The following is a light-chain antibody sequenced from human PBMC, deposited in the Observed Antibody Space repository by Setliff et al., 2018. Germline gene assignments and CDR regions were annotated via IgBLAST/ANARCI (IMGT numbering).Light chain of an antibody. CDR2: EVT. CDR3: ISYTDSTTLV. J-gene: IGLJ2*01. V-gene: IGLV2-14*03. CDR1: NSDVGGYNY. Sequence: QSVLTQPAAVSGSPGQSITISCAGTNSDVGGYNYVSWYQQHPNKAPKLMIYEVTKRPSGVSDRFSGSKSGNTASLTISGLQAEDEATYYCISYTDSTTLVFGGGTKVTVL.